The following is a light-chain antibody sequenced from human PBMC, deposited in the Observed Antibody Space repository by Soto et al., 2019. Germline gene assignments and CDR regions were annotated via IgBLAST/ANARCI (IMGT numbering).Light chain of an antibody. Sequence: QSALTQPPSASGSPGQSVTISCTGISSDVGAYNYVCWYQQHPGKAPKLIISEVTKRPSGVPDRFSGSKSGNTASLTVTGLQAEDEADYYCSSYAGSNNPWVFGGGTKLTVL. V-gene: IGLV2-8*01. CDR2: EVT. J-gene: IGLJ3*02. CDR1: SSDVGAYNY. CDR3: SSYAGSNNPWV.